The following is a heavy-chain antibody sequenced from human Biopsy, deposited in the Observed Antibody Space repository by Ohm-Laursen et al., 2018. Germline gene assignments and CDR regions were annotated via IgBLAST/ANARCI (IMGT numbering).Heavy chain of an antibody. CDR3: VRDSIVVVPAAFHLDN. CDR2: IYYDGLNK. J-gene: IGHJ4*02. Sequence: SLRLSCAASGFMFSSYGMHWVRQAPGKGLAWVAVIYYDGLNKEYADSVKGRFTISRDNSKNTLFLRMNSLRSEETAVYYCVRDSIVVVPAAFHLDNWGPGTLVTVSS. CDR1: GFMFSSYG. V-gene: IGHV3-33*01. D-gene: IGHD2-2*01.